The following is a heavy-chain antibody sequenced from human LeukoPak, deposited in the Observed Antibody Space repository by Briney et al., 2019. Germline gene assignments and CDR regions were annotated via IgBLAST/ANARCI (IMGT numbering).Heavy chain of an antibody. D-gene: IGHD3-10*01. V-gene: IGHV4-34*01. CDR2: INHSGDT. J-gene: IGHJ4*02. CDR3: ARLNYGVFDY. Sequence: SETLSLTCVVYGGSFSGYFWSWIRQPPRKGLEWMGEINHSGDTYYNTSLKSRVSISVDTSKSQFSLKLSSVTAADTAVYYCARLNYGVFDYWGQGILVTVSS. CDR1: GGSFSGYF.